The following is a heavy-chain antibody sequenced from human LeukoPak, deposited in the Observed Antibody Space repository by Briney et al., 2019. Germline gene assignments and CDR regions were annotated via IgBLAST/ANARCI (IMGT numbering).Heavy chain of an antibody. CDR3: ARARGSSGYLPYDY. J-gene: IGHJ4*02. CDR1: GDSISSSTYY. V-gene: IGHV4-39*07. CDR2: VYYTGST. D-gene: IGHD3-22*01. Sequence: PSETLSLTCTVSGDSISSSTYYWGWIRQPPGKGLAWIGSVYYTGSTYYNPSLKSRVTISVDTSKNQFSLKLSSVTAADTAVYYCARARGSSGYLPYDYWGQGSLVTVSS.